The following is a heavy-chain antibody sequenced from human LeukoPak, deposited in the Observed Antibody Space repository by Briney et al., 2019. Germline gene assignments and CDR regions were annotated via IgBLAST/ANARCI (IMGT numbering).Heavy chain of an antibody. Sequence: PSETLSLTCTVSGGSISSYYWSWIRQPAGKGLEWIGRIYTSGSTNYNPSLKGRVTMSVDTSKNQFSLKLSSVTAADTAVYYCAGLCWGPGGAPLDIWGKGKMVTVSS. CDR2: IYTSGST. V-gene: IGHV4-4*07. D-gene: IGHD2-8*01. CDR1: GGSISSYY. J-gene: IGHJ3*02. CDR3: AGLCWGPGGAPLDI.